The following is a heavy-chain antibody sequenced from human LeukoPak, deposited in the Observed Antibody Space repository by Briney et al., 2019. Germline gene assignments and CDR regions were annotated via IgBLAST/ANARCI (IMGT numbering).Heavy chain of an antibody. D-gene: IGHD3-16*01. Sequence: GGSLRLSCAASGFTFSSYSMNWVRQAPGKGLEWVSSISSSSSYIYYADSVKGRFTISRGNAKNSLYLQMNSLRAEDTAVYYCAIVGEYPDAFDIWGQGTMVTVSS. CDR3: AIVGEYPDAFDI. J-gene: IGHJ3*02. V-gene: IGHV3-21*01. CDR2: ISSSSSYI. CDR1: GFTFSSYS.